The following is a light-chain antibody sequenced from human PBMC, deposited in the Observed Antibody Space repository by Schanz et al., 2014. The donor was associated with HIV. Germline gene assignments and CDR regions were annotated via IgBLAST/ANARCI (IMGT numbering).Light chain of an antibody. V-gene: IGKV1-33*01. J-gene: IGKJ4*01. CDR2: DAS. Sequence: DIQMTQSPSPLSASIGDRVTITCQASQDISNYLNWYQQKPGKAPKLLIYDASNLETGVPSRFSGSGSGTDFTFTISSLQPEDFATYYCQQYDNLPITFGGGTKVEIK. CDR3: QQYDNLPIT. CDR1: QDISNY.